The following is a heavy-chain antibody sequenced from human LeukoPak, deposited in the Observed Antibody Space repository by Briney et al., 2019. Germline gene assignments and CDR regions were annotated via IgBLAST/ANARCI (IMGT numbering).Heavy chain of an antibody. CDR2: IYYSGST. D-gene: IGHD2-2*01. Sequence: SETLSLTCTVSGASISSSGYYWGWIRQPPGKGLEWIGSIYYSGSTYYNPSLKSRVTISVDTSKKQFSLKLSSVTAADTAVYYCARQEKTPSSTMQHYGMDVWGQGTTVTVSS. J-gene: IGHJ6*02. CDR3: ARQEKTPSSTMQHYGMDV. CDR1: GASISSSGYY. V-gene: IGHV4-39*01.